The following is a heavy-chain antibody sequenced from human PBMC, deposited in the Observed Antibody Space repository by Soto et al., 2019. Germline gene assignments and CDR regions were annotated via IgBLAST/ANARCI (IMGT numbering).Heavy chain of an antibody. CDR3: AKDHKDIVVVPAAQDGYYYYYYMDV. D-gene: IGHD2-2*01. V-gene: IGHV3-30*18. J-gene: IGHJ6*03. Sequence: GGSLRLSCAASGFTFSSYGMHWVRQAPGKGLEWVAVISYDGSNKYYADSVKGRFTISRDNSKNTLYLQTNSLRAEDTAVYYCAKDHKDIVVVPAAQDGYYYYYYMDVWGKGTTVTVSS. CDR2: ISYDGSNK. CDR1: GFTFSSYG.